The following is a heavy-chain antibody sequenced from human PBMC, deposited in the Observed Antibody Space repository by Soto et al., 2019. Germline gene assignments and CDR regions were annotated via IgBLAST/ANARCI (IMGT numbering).Heavy chain of an antibody. V-gene: IGHV2-26*01. D-gene: IGHD1-7*01. CDR3: ARMYSWKYGTNHYYAMDV. CDR1: GFSLSNPKMG. Sequence: QVTLEESGPVLVKPTETLTLTCAVSGFSLSNPKMGVSWVRQSPGKALEWLAHVFSTGQKSYITSLETRLTISKDPSKSQVVLTMTNMEAVDTATYYCARMYSWKYGTNHYYAMDVWGQGTMVTVSS. CDR2: VFSTGQK. J-gene: IGHJ6*02.